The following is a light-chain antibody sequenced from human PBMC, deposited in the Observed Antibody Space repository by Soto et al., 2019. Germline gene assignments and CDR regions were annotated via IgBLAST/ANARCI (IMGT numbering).Light chain of an antibody. J-gene: IGKJ1*01. CDR2: GAS. Sequence: EIEVTQPPATLSVSPGERATLSCRASQSVSSNLAWYQQKPGQAPRLLIYGASTRATGIPARFSGSGSGTEFTLTISSLQSEDFAVYYCQQYNNWPPTWTFGQGTKVDIK. V-gene: IGKV3D-15*01. CDR1: QSVSSN. CDR3: QQYNNWPPTWT.